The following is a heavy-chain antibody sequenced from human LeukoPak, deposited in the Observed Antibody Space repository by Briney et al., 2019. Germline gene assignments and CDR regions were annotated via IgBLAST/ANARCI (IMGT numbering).Heavy chain of an antibody. V-gene: IGHV4-39*01. Sequence: PSETLSLTCTVSGVSIINSGVYYWAWIRQTPGKGLECIGSIYYTSITLYNLSLESRATISLDTSKNHFSLNLTSVTGADTAVYYCARHDNWNPFDYWGQGTLVTVSS. D-gene: IGHD1-1*01. CDR2: IYYTSIT. J-gene: IGHJ4*02. CDR3: ARHDNWNPFDY. CDR1: GVSIINSGVYY.